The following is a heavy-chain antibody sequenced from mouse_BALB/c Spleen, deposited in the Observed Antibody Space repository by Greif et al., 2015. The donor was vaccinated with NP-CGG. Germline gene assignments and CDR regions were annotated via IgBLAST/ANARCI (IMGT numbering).Heavy chain of an antibody. CDR2: IDPANGNT. J-gene: IGHJ1*01. CDR1: GFNINDTY. V-gene: IGHV14-3*02. Sequence: EVQLQQSGAELVKPGASVKLSCTASGFNINDTYMHWVKQRPEQGLEWIGRIDPANGNTKYDPKFQGKATITADTSSNTAYLQLSSLTSEDTAVYYCARWDWYLDVWGAGTTVTVSS. CDR3: ARWDWYLDV.